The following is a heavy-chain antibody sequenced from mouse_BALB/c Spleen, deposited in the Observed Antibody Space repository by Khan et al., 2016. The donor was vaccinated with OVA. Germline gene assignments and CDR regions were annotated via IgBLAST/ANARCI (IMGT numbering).Heavy chain of an antibody. CDR3: AKGVWSYYFALDY. V-gene: IGHV2-6-5*01. CDR1: GFSLTDYG. CDR2: IWGGGST. Sequence: QVQLEESGPGLVAPSQSLSITCTVSGFSLTDYGVSWIRQPPGKGLEWLGVIWGGGSTYYNSALKSRLSISKDNSKSQVLLKMSSLQTDDTAMYYGAKGVWSYYFALDYWGQGTSVTVSS. J-gene: IGHJ4*01.